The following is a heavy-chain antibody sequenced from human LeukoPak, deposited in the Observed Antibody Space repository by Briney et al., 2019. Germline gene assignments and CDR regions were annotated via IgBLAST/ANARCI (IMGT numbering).Heavy chain of an antibody. D-gene: IGHD6-13*01. CDR3: AIGSIAAAALDY. J-gene: IGHJ4*02. CDR1: GFAVSSNY. CDR2: IYSGGST. V-gene: IGHV3-53*01. Sequence: GGSLRLSCAASGFAVSSNYMSWVRQAPGKGLEWVSVIYSGGSTYYADSVKGRFTISRDNSKNTLYLQMNSLRAEDTAVYYCAIGSIAAAALDYWGQGTLVTVSS.